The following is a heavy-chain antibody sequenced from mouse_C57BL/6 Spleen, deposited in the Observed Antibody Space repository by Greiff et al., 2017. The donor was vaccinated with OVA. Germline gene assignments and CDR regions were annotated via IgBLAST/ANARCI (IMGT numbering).Heavy chain of an antibody. J-gene: IGHJ4*01. CDR2: INPNYGTT. CDR3: ARATVVATKDYAMDY. D-gene: IGHD1-1*01. Sequence: VQLQQSGPELVKPGASVKISCKASGYSFTDYNMNWVKQSTGKSLEWIGVINPNYGTTSYNQKFKGKATLTVDQSSSTAYMQLNSLTSEDSAVYYCARATVVATKDYAMDYWGQGTSVTVSS. CDR1: GYSFTDYN. V-gene: IGHV1-39*01.